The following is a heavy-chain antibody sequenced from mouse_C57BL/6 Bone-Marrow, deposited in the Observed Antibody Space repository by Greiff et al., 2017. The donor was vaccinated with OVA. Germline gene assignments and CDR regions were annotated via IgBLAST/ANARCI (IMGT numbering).Heavy chain of an antibody. CDR2: ISYDGSN. D-gene: IGHD2-12*01. CDR1: GYSITSGYY. J-gene: IGHJ3*01. CDR3: AREDSEGAWFAY. V-gene: IGHV3-6*01. Sequence: EVQLQESGPGLVKPSQSLSLTCSVTGYSITSGYYWNWIRQFPGNKLEWMGYISYDGSNNYNPSLKNRISITRDTSKNQVFLKLNSVTTEDTATYYCAREDSEGAWFAYWGQGTLVTVSA.